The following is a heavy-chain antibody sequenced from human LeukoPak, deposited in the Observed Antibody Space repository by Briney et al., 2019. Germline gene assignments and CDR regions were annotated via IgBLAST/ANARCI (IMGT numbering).Heavy chain of an antibody. D-gene: IGHD3-10*01. V-gene: IGHV3-23*01. CDR2: ISGSGGST. Sequence: GGSLRLSCAASGFTFSSYAMSWVRQAPGKGLEWVSAISGSGGSTYYADSAKGRFTISRDNSKNTLYLQMNSLRAEDTAVYYCAKDRQKGSGSYFYYFDYWGQGTLVTVSS. CDR3: AKDRQKGSGSYFYYFDY. CDR1: GFTFSSYA. J-gene: IGHJ4*02.